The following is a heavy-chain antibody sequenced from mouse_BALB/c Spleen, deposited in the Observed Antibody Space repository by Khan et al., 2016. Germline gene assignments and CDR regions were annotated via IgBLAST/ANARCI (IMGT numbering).Heavy chain of an antibody. Sequence: VQLKESGPGLVKPSQSLSLTCTVTGYSITSDYAWNWIRQFPGNKLEWMGYIRYSGSTTYNPSLKSRIPITRDTSKNQFFLQLYSVTTEDTATYYCTRSPTATQYFDVWGAGTTVTVSS. V-gene: IGHV3-2*02. CDR1: GYSITSDYA. CDR2: IRYSGST. D-gene: IGHD1-2*01. J-gene: IGHJ1*01. CDR3: TRSPTATQYFDV.